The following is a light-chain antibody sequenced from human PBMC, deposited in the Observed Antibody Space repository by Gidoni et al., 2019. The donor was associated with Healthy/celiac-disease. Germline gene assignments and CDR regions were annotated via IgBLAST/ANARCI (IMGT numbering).Light chain of an antibody. CDR3: QAWDSSSTAWVV. CDR2: QDS. CDR1: KLGDKY. Sequence: SYELTQPPSVSVSPGQTASITCSGDKLGDKYACWYQQKPGQSPVLVIYQDSKRPSGIPERFSGSNSGNTATLTISGTQAMDEADYYCQAWDSSSTAWVVFGGGTKLTVL. V-gene: IGLV3-1*01. J-gene: IGLJ2*01.